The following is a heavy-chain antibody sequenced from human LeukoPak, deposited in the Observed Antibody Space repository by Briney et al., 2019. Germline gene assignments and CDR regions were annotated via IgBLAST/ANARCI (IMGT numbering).Heavy chain of an antibody. J-gene: IGHJ4*02. CDR3: ARIVGALIDY. Sequence: SETLSLTCTVSGGSISSYYWSWIRQPPGKGLEWIGYIYYSGSTNYNPSLKSRVTISVDTSKNQFSLKLSSVNAADTAVYYCARIVGALIDYWGQGTLVTVSS. CDR2: IYYSGST. D-gene: IGHD1-26*01. V-gene: IGHV4-59*01. CDR1: GGSISSYY.